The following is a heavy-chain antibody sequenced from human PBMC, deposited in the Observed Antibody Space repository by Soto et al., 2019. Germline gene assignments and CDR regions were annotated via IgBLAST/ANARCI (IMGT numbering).Heavy chain of an antibody. D-gene: IGHD6-13*01. CDR2: IYYSGST. J-gene: IGHJ4*02. CDR1: GGSIRSSSYY. CDR3: ASHDYSSSWCLTSGFDY. Sequence: SETMSLARTVSGGSIRSSSYYWGWIRQPPGKGLKWIGSIYYSGSTYYNPSLKSRVTISIDTSKNQFSLKLNSVTAADTAMYYCASHDYSSSWCLTSGFDYWGQGTLVTVSS. V-gene: IGHV4-39*01.